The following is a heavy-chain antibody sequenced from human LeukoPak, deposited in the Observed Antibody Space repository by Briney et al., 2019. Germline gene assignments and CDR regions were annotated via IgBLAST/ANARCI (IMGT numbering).Heavy chain of an antibody. Sequence: GGSLRLSCAASGFTFSTYAMSWVRQAPGKGLEWVSVINNNGDSTYYADSVKGRFTISRDNSKNTLYLQMNSLRAEDTAVYFCAKGPTSLTTRWFDPWGQGILVTVSS. D-gene: IGHD4-11*01. CDR3: AKGPTSLTTRWFDP. V-gene: IGHV3-23*01. J-gene: IGHJ5*02. CDR1: GFTFSTYA. CDR2: INNNGDST.